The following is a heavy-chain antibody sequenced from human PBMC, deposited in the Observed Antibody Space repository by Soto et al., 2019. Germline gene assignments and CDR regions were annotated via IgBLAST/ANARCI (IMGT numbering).Heavy chain of an antibody. CDR3: ARTRGQNCNGGNCYFGMDV. CDR1: GYSFNSYW. CDR2: IDPSDI. D-gene: IGHD2-15*01. Sequence: EVQLVQSGAEVKKHGESLRISCKGSGYSFNSYWISWVRQMPGKGLEWMGRIDPSDINYNPSFQGHVTISADKSISTAYLQWSSLKASDTAMYYCARTRGQNCNGGNCYFGMDVWGQGTTVTVSS. V-gene: IGHV5-10-1*01. J-gene: IGHJ6*02.